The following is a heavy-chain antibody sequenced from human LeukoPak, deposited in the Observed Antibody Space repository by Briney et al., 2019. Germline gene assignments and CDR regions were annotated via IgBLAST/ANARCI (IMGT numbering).Heavy chain of an antibody. Sequence: SQTLSLTCAISGDSVSRKSAAWNWIRQSPSRGLEWLGRTYYRSKWYSDYAVSVKSRITINPDTSKNQFSLQLNSMTPEDTAVYYCARSIPTRGNWFDPWGQGTLVTVSS. D-gene: IGHD3-3*02. CDR2: TYYRSKWYS. CDR3: ARSIPTRGNWFDP. J-gene: IGHJ5*02. V-gene: IGHV6-1*01. CDR1: GDSVSRKSAA.